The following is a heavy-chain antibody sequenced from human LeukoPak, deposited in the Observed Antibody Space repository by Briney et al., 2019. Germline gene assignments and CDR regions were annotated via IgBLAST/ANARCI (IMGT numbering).Heavy chain of an antibody. CDR3: ARGFTFPYYYDSSGYYYSAFDI. CDR2: INPNSGGT. D-gene: IGHD3-22*01. J-gene: IGHJ3*02. V-gene: IGHV1-2*02. CDR1: GYTFTSYY. Sequence: ASVKVSCKASGYTFTSYYMHWVRQAPGQGLEWMGWINPNSGGTNYAQKFQGRVTMTRDKSIRTAYMELSRLTSDDTAVYYCARGFTFPYYYDSSGYYYSAFDIWGQGTMVTVSS.